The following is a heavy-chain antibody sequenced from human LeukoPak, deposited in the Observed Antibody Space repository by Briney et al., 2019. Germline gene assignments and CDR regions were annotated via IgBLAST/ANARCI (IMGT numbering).Heavy chain of an antibody. CDR3: ATSPGYSGYDYYYYYMDV. CDR1: GFIFS. D-gene: IGHD5-12*01. V-gene: IGHV3-74*01. J-gene: IGHJ6*03. Sequence: GGSLRLSCAASGFIFSVRQAPGKGPVWVSRIKTDGSITDYADSGKSRFTISRDNAKNTLYLQMNSLRAEDTAVYYCATSPGYSGYDYYYYYMDVWGKGTTVTVSS. CDR2: IKTDGSIT.